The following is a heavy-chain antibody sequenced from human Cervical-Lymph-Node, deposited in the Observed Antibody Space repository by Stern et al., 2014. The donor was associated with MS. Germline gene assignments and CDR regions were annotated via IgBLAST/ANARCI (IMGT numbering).Heavy chain of an antibody. CDR2: VYTGDSHT. CDR3: ARRSWDYRREYYFDF. D-gene: IGHD4-11*01. J-gene: IGHJ4*02. CDR1: GYTFISYW. Sequence: EVQLVESGAEVKKPGESLKISCKTSGYTFISYWIGWVRQMPGRGLEWMGIVYTGDSHTRYSTPFQGQVTISVDKSISPAYLQWSSLKASDTAIYYCARRSWDYRREYYFDFWGQGTLVTVSS. V-gene: IGHV5-51*03.